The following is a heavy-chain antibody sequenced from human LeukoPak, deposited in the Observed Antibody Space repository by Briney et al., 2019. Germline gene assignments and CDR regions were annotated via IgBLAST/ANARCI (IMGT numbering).Heavy chain of an antibody. V-gene: IGHV4-38-2*01. CDR1: GYSISSGYY. CDR3: ASLCSNGVCYGYYYYMDV. D-gene: IGHD2-8*01. J-gene: IGHJ6*03. CDR2: LYHSGST. Sequence: KPSETLSLTCAVSGYSISSGYYWGWGRQPPGRGLEWIGTLYHSGSTYYNPSLKSRVAMSVDTSKNQFSLKLSSVTAADTAVYYCASLCSNGVCYGYYYYMDVWGKGTTVTVSS.